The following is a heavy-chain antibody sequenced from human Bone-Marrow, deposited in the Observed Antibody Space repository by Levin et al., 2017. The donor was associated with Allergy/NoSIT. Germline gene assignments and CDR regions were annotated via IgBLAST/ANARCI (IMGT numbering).Heavy chain of an antibody. J-gene: IGHJ5*02. Sequence: SETLSLTCSVSGVSITTTNHYWAWIRQPPGKGLEWIGSLFYSGSTFYNPSLNSRVTMSLDTSNHQFSLKLSSVTAADTAIYYCATNSFDFLSGYPNSFDPWGQGTLVTVSS. CDR1: GVSITTTNHY. CDR2: LFYSGST. D-gene: IGHD3-3*01. V-gene: IGHV4-39*07. CDR3: ATNSFDFLSGYPNSFDP.